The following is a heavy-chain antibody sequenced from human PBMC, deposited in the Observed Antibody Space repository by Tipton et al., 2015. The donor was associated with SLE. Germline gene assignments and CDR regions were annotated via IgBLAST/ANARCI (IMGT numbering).Heavy chain of an antibody. Sequence: VQLVQSGAEVKKPGESLKISCKGSGYSFTSYWIGWVRQMPGKGLEWMGIIYPGDSDTRYSPSFQGQVTISADKSISTAYLQWSSLKASDTAMYYCARPSYSGELQPGGDDAFDIWGQGTMVTVSS. D-gene: IGHD1-26*01. CDR1: GYSFTSYW. J-gene: IGHJ3*02. CDR3: ARPSYSGELQPGGDDAFDI. V-gene: IGHV5-51*03. CDR2: IYPGDSDT.